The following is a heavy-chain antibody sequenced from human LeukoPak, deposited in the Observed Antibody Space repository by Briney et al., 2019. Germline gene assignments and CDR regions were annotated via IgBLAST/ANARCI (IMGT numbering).Heavy chain of an antibody. CDR3: AKDRSTWFYFDY. V-gene: IGHV3-48*03. Sequence: GGSLRLSCAASGFTFSSYEMNWVRQAPGEGLEWVSYISSSGSTTYYADSVKGRFTISRDNSKNSLFLQLNSLRTDDTAVYYCAKDRSTWFYFDYWGQGTLVTVSS. J-gene: IGHJ4*02. CDR1: GFTFSSYE. CDR2: ISSSGSTT. D-gene: IGHD2-2*01.